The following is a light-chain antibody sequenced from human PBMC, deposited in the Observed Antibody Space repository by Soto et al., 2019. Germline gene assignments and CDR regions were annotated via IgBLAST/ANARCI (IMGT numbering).Light chain of an antibody. Sequence: QSVLTQPASVSGSPGQSITISCTGTSSDVGGYNFVSWYQQHPGKAPKLMVFEVSHRPSGVSNRFSGSKSGNTASLTISGLQTEDEADYYCSSYTSSSTVYVFGTGTKLTVL. V-gene: IGLV2-14*01. CDR2: EVS. CDR1: SSDVGGYNF. J-gene: IGLJ1*01. CDR3: SSYTSSSTVYV.